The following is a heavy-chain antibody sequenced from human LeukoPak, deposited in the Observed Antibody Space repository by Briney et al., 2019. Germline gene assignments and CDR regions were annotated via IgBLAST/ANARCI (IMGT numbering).Heavy chain of an antibody. CDR1: GFTFSSCW. CDR3: ARDMGYYDFWSGHTNYYYYMDV. V-gene: IGHV3-74*01. J-gene: IGHJ6*03. D-gene: IGHD3-3*01. CDR2: INTDGSST. Sequence: QSGGSLRLSCAASGFTFSSCWMHWVRQAPGKGLVWVSRINTDGSSTSYADSVKGRFTISRDNAKNTLYLQMNSLGAEDTAVYYCARDMGYYDFWSGHTNYYYYMDVWGKGTTVTVSS.